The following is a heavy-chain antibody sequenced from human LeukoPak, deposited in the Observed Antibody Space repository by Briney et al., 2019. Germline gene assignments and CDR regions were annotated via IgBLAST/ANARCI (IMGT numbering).Heavy chain of an antibody. J-gene: IGHJ3*02. V-gene: IGHV3-30*02. CDR3: ARGNNWLDAFDI. CDR1: GFTFSSYD. Sequence: GGSLRLSCAASGFTFSSYDMYWVRQAPGKGLEWVTFIRNDGNYKSYADSVKGRFTISRDNAKNSLYLQMNSLRAEDTAVYYCARGNNWLDAFDIWGQGTMVTVSS. CDR2: IRNDGNYK. D-gene: IGHD1-20*01.